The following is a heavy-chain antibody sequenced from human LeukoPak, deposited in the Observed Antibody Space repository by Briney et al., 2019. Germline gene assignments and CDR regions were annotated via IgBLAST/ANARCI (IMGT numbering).Heavy chain of an antibody. CDR1: GYTFTDYY. CDR2: INPNSGGT. V-gene: IGHV1-2*02. Sequence: ASVKVSCKASGYTFTDYYMHWVRQAPGQGLEWMGWINPNSGGTNYAQKFQDRVTMTRDTSISTVYMDLSRLRSDDTAVYYCARDPGGLAAGGTRFNWFDPWGQGTLVTVSS. CDR3: ARDPGGLAAGGTRFNWFDP. J-gene: IGHJ5*02. D-gene: IGHD6-13*01.